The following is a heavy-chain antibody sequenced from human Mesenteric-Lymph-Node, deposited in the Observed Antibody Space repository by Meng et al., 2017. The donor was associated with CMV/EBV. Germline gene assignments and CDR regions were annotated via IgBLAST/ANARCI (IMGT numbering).Heavy chain of an antibody. D-gene: IGHD2-2*01. CDR1: GFTFSSYA. Sequence: GGSLRLSCAASGFTFSSYAMSWVRQAPGKGLEWVSAISGSGGSTYYADSVKGRFTISRDNSKNTLYLQMNSLRAEDTAVYYCAKGTEEIVVVPAAMFAYYYYGMDVWGQGTTVTVSS. CDR3: AKGTEEIVVVPAAMFAYYYYGMDV. CDR2: ISGSGGST. J-gene: IGHJ6*02. V-gene: IGHV3-23*01.